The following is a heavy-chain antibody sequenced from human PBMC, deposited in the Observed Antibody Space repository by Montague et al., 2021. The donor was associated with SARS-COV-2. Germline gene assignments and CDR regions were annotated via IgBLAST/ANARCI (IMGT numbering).Heavy chain of an antibody. CDR2: IYYSGST. CDR3: ARHGLAGITYFGVVTPRGGVDI. J-gene: IGHJ3*02. V-gene: IGHV4-39*01. D-gene: IGHD3-3*01. Sequence: SETLSLTCTVSGGSISSSSYYWGWIRQPPGKGLEWIGSIYYSGSTYYNPSLKSRVSISVDTSKNQFSLKLSSVTAADTAVYYCARHGLAGITYFGVVTPRGGVDIWGQGTMVTVSS. CDR1: GGSISSSSYY.